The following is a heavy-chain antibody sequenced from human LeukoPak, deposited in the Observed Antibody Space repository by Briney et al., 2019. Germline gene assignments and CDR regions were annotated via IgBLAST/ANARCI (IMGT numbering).Heavy chain of an antibody. CDR1: GFTLSSYA. Sequence: GGSLRLSCAASGFTLSSYAMSWFRQAPGKGLEWASVIYNDGSTYYADSVKGRFIISKDNSKNTLYLQMNNLRADDTAVYFCARESGYAVGDFWGQGTLVTVSS. CDR3: ARESGYAVGDF. D-gene: IGHD5-12*01. CDR2: IYNDGST. V-gene: IGHV3-23*03. J-gene: IGHJ4*02.